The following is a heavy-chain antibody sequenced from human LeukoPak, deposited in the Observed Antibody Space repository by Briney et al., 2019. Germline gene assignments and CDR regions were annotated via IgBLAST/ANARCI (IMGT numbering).Heavy chain of an antibody. CDR1: GFTFSSYA. D-gene: IGHD3-22*01. Sequence: GGSLRLSCAASGFTFSSYAMSWVRQAPGKGLEWVSAISGSGGSTYYADSVKGRFIISRDDSKNTLYLQMNSLRAEDTAVYYCAKEYYDSSGLRGVFDYWGQGTLVTVSS. V-gene: IGHV3-23*01. J-gene: IGHJ4*02. CDR3: AKEYYDSSGLRGVFDY. CDR2: ISGSGGST.